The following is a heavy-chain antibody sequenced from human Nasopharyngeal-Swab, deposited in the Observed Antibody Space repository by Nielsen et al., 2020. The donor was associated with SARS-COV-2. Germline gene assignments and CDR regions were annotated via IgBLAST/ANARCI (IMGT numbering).Heavy chain of an antibody. CDR1: GGTFNSYA. CDR3: ARIHFVVGRGYFYGMDV. Sequence: SVKVSCKASGGTFNSYAISWVRQAPGQGLEWVGRINPILGIADYAEKFEGRVSITADKSTTTAHMELGSLRPEDTALYYCARIHFVVGRGYFYGMDVWGHGTTVTVSS. CDR2: INPILGIA. V-gene: IGHV1-69*04. J-gene: IGHJ6*02. D-gene: IGHD2-21*01.